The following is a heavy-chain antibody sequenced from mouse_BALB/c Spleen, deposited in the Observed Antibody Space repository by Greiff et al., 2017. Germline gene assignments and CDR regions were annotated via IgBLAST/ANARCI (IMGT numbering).Heavy chain of an antibody. CDR1: GYSITSDYA. CDR3: ARENDGNYAWFAY. V-gene: IGHV3-2*02. Sequence: EVQLQESGPGLVKPSQSLSLTCTVTGYSITSDYAWNWIRQFPGNKLEWMGYISYSGSTSYNPSLKSRISITRDTSKNQFFLQLNSVTTEDTATYYCARENDGNYAWFAYWGQGTLVTVSA. J-gene: IGHJ3*01. CDR2: ISYSGST. D-gene: IGHD2-1*01.